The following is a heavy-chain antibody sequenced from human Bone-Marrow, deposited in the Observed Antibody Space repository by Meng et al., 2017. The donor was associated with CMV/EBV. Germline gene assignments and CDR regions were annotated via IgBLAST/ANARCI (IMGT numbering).Heavy chain of an antibody. J-gene: IGHJ6*02. D-gene: IGHD2/OR15-2a*01. Sequence: SVKVSCKVSGGLSRTSVISWVRQAPGQGLEWMGGVIPMVGRTNYGQKFQGRVTITADKSATTAHMELHSLKSEDTAVYYCVRSRVLSTSTSRPPTYGMDVWGQGTTVTVSS. CDR3: VRSRVLSTSTSRPPTYGMDV. V-gene: IGHV1-69*10. CDR2: VIPMVGRT. CDR1: GGLSRTSV.